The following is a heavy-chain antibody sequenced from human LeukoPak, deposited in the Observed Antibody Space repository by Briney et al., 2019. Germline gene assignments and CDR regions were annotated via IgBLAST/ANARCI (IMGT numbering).Heavy chain of an antibody. V-gene: IGHV4-59*01. CDR3: ARGGSSGWVDY. CDR1: GGSISSYN. Sequence: SETLSLTCTVSGGSISSYNWSWIRQPPGKGLEWIGYIYFSGSTNYNPSLKSQVTISIDTSKNRFSLKLSSVTAADTAVYYCARGGSSGWVDYWGQGTLVTVSS. D-gene: IGHD6-19*01. CDR2: IYFSGST. J-gene: IGHJ4*02.